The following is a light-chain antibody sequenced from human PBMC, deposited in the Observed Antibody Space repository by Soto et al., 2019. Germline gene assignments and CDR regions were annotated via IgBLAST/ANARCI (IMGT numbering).Light chain of an antibody. V-gene: IGKV1-39*01. Sequence: DIQMTQSPSSLSASVGDRVTITCRASQSISSYLNWYQQKPGKAPKLMIYAASSLQSGVPSRFSGSVSGTDCTLTISSLQPEDVATYYCQQSYSTPRTFGQGTKVDIK. CDR1: QSISSY. CDR2: AAS. CDR3: QQSYSTPRT. J-gene: IGKJ1*01.